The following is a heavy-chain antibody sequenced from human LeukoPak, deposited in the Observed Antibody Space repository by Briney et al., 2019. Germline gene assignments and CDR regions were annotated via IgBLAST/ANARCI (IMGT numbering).Heavy chain of an antibody. V-gene: IGHV3-30*03. D-gene: IGHD6-19*01. CDR1: GFTFSSYG. J-gene: IGHJ4*02. CDR2: ISYDGSNK. Sequence: GGPLRLSCAASGFTFSSYGMLWVRQAPGKGLEWVAVISYDGSNKYYADSVKGRFTISRDNSKNTLYLRMNSLRAGDTAVYYCARGIAVAGPFDYWGQGTLVTVSS. CDR3: ARGIAVAGPFDY.